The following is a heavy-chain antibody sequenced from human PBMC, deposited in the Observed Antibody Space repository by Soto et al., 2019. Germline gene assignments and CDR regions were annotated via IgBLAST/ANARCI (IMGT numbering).Heavy chain of an antibody. J-gene: IGHJ5*02. D-gene: IGHD6-6*01. CDR2: INHSGST. V-gene: IGHV4-34*01. CDR3: ARDRMGIAARRYNWFDP. CDR1: GGSFSGYY. Sequence: QVQLHQWGAGLLKPSETLSLTCAVYGGSFSGYYWSWIRQPPGKGLEWIGEINHSGSTNYNPSLKSRVTISVDTSKNQFSLKLSSVTAADTAVYYCARDRMGIAARRYNWFDPWGQGTLVTVSS.